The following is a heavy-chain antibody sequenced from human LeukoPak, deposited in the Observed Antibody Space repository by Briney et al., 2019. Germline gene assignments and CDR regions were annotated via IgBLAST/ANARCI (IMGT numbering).Heavy chain of an antibody. J-gene: IGHJ4*02. CDR3: AKDLQVTPDY. V-gene: IGHV3-74*01. CDR1: GFTFSSYE. CDR2: INSDGSST. Sequence: PGGSLRLSCAASGFTFSSYEMNWVRPAPGKGLVWVSRINSDGSSTSYADSVKGRFTISRDNAKNTLYLQMNSLRAEDTALYYCAKDLQVTPDYWGQGTLVTVSS. D-gene: IGHD2-21*02.